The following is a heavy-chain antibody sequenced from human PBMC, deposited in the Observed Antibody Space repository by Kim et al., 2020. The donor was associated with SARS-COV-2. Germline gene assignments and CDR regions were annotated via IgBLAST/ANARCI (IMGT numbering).Heavy chain of an antibody. Sequence: NPSLKSRVTISVDTSKGQFSLNRSSVTAADTAVYYCARRYSSGPFSWFDPWGQGSLVTVSS. V-gene: IGHV4-39*01. J-gene: IGHJ5*02. CDR3: ARRYSSGPFSWFDP. D-gene: IGHD6-19*01.